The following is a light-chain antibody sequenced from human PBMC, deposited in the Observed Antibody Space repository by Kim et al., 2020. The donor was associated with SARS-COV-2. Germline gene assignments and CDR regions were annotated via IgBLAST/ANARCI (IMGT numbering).Light chain of an antibody. CDR3: QVWDTPSDHFV. Sequence: APGKTARISRGGNDIGSKSVQWYQEKPGQAPEVVSKDDSDRPAGIPERFSGSNSGNTATLTICRVEAGDQADYYCQVWDTPSDHFVSGAGTKVTVL. J-gene: IGLJ1*01. V-gene: IGLV3-21*03. CDR1: DIGSKS. CDR2: DDS.